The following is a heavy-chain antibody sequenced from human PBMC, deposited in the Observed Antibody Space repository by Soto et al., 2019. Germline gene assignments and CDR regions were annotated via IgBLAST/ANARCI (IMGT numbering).Heavy chain of an antibody. D-gene: IGHD5-18*01. CDR2: ISYDGSNK. J-gene: IGHJ4*02. Sequence: QVQLVESGGGVVQPGRSLRLSCAAYGFTFSSYGMHWVRQAPGKGLEWVAVISYDGSNKYYADSVKGRFTISRDNSKNTLYLQMSSLRAEDTAVYYCAKGFSYSVIDYWGQGTLVTVSS. V-gene: IGHV3-30*18. CDR3: AKGFSYSVIDY. CDR1: GFTFSSYG.